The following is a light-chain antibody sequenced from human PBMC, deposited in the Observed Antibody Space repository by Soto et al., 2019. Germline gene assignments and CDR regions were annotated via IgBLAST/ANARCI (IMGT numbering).Light chain of an antibody. V-gene: IGKV3-20*01. Sequence: EIVLTQSHGALCLSPGERATDSWRASESVSSSYLAWYQQRPGQAARLLIYAAYSRAPGIPDRFSGSGSGTDFTLTIRRLEPEDFAVYYCQSYVNSLKWPFGQGTKLDIK. J-gene: IGKJ1*01. CDR1: ESVSSSY. CDR2: AAY. CDR3: QSYVNSLKWP.